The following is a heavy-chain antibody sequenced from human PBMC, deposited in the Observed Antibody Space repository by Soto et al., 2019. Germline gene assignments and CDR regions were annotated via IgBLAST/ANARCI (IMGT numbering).Heavy chain of an antibody. V-gene: IGHV4-4*02. D-gene: IGHD3-10*01. CDR2: IYHSGST. Sequence: QVQLQESAPGLVKPSATLSLTCAVSGDSISSRNWWSWVRQPPGKALKWIGEIYHSGSTNYNPTLKSPVNIPAHKSINEFSLRLTSVTAADTAVYYCSSKFAELLAEAFDIWGQGRMVSVST. CDR1: GDSISSRNW. J-gene: IGHJ3*02. CDR3: SSKFAELLAEAFDI.